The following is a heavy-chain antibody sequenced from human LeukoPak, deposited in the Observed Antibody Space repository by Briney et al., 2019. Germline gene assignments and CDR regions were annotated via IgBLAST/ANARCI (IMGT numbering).Heavy chain of an antibody. Sequence: QPGGSLRLSCAASGFTFSSYAMTWVRQAPGKGLEWVSTISGSGSGTYYADSVKGRFTISRVNSKNTLFLQMNSLRAEDTAVYYCAKEVLRYFDLNYFDYWGQGTLVTVSS. CDR2: ISGSGSGT. J-gene: IGHJ4*02. V-gene: IGHV3-23*01. CDR3: AKEVLRYFDLNYFDY. D-gene: IGHD3-9*01. CDR1: GFTFSSYA.